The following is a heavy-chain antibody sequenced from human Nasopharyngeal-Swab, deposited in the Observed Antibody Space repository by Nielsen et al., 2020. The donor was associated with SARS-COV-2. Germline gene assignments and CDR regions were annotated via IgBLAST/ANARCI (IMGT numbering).Heavy chain of an antibody. D-gene: IGHD3-22*01. V-gene: IGHV3-7*01. CDR3: ASAHRAYGDSGYYPLDY. CDR2: IKQDGSEL. CDR1: GFSFSSYS. Sequence: GGSLRLSCATSGFSFSSYSMTWVRQAPGKGLEWVANIKQDGSELYYVDSVKGRFTISRDNAKNLLYLQMNSLRAEDTAVYYCASAHRAYGDSGYYPLDYWGKGTLVTVSS. J-gene: IGHJ4*02.